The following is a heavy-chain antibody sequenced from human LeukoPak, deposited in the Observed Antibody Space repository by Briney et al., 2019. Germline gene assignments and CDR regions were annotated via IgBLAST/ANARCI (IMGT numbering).Heavy chain of an antibody. J-gene: IGHJ4*02. CDR3: AKERYIVVVPAAMVYY. Sequence: PGGSLRLSCASSGITFSSYALGGVRPAPGKGLEGVSAISGSGGSTYYADSAKCRFTISRDNSKNTLYLQMNSLRAEDTAVYYCAKERYIVVVPAAMVYYWGQGTLVTVSS. CDR2: ISGSGGST. D-gene: IGHD2-2*01. V-gene: IGHV3-23*01. CDR1: GITFSSYA.